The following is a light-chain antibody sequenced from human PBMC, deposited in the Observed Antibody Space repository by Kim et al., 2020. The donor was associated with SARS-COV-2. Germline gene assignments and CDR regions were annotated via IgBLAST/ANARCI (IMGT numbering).Light chain of an antibody. CDR2: LAS. V-gene: IGKV1-27*01. CDR3: QSYNSAPVT. Sequence: DIQLTQSPSSLSASVGDRVTITCRANQDIRNYLAWYQKKPGKAPKLMIYLASTLQSGVPSRFSGSGYGTDFTLTISSLQPEDVATYYCQSYNSAPVTFGPGTKVDIK. CDR1: QDIRNY. J-gene: IGKJ3*01.